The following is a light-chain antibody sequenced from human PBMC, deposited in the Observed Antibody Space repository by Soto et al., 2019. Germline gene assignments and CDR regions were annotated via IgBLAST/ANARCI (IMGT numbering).Light chain of an antibody. CDR1: SSNFGAGYD. CDR3: QSYDSSLSGVV. Sequence: QSVLTQPPSVSGAPGQRVTFSCTGSSSNFGAGYDVHWYQQLPGTAPKLLIYGNSNRPSGVPDRFSGSKSGTSASLAITGLQAEDEADYYCQSYDSSLSGVVFGGGTKLTVL. J-gene: IGLJ2*01. V-gene: IGLV1-40*01. CDR2: GNS.